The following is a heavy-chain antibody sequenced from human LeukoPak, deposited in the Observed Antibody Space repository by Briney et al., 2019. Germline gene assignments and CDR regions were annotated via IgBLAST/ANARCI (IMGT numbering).Heavy chain of an antibody. CDR3: AKDVSENYHIWGSYRSAY. V-gene: IGHV3-23*01. D-gene: IGHD3-16*02. CDR2: IRSSVGST. Sequence: GGSLSLFHAAGGFTFSSYSMSWVRHAPGKGMEWVSAIRSSVGSTYYADSVKGRLTDFRDNSKNALYLQMNSLTVEDTAIYYCAKDVSENYHIWGSYRSAYWGQGTLVTVPS. CDR1: GFTFSSYS. J-gene: IGHJ4*02.